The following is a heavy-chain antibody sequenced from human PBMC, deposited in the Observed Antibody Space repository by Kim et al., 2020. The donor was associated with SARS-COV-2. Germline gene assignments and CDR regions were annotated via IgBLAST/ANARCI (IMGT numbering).Heavy chain of an antibody. V-gene: IGHV3-21*01. CDR1: GFTFSSYS. J-gene: IGHJ5*02. D-gene: IGHD2-21*02. CDR3: ARGRSYCGGDCYSFLFVFHWFDP. CDR2: ISSSSSYI. Sequence: GGSLRLSCAASGFTFSSYSMNWVRQAPGKGLEWVSSISSSSSYIYYADSVKGRFTISRDNAKNSLYLQMNSLRAEDTAVYYCARGRSYCGGDCYSFLFVFHWFDPWGQGTLVTVSS.